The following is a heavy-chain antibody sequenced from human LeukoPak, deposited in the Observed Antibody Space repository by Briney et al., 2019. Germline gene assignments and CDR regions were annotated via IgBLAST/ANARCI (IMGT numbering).Heavy chain of an antibody. CDR2: ISYDGSNK. J-gene: IGHJ4*02. Sequence: PGGSLRLSCAASGFTFSSYAMTWVRQAPGKGLEWVAVISYDGSNKYYANSVKGRFTISRDNSKNTLYLQMNSLRAEDTAVYYCARDPYTYYDFAXXXDYWGQGTLVTVSS. CDR1: GFTFSSYA. CDR3: ARDPYTYYDFAXXXDY. D-gene: IGHD3-3*01. V-gene: IGHV3-30-3*01.